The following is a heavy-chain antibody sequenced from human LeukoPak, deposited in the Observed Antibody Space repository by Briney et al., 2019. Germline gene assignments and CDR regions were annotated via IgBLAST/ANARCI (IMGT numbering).Heavy chain of an antibody. J-gene: IGHJ5*02. CDR2: IYTSGST. V-gene: IGHV4-61*02. CDR1: GGSISSGSYY. D-gene: IGHD1-26*01. CDR3: ARGSGSYSRS. Sequence: SETLSLTCTVSGGSISSGSYYWSWIRQPAGKGLEWIGRIYTSGSTNYNPSLKSRVTISVDTSKNQCSLKLSSVTAADTAVYYCARGSGSYSRSWGKGTLVTVSS.